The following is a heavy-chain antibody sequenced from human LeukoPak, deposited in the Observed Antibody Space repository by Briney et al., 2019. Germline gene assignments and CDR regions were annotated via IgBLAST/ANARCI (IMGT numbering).Heavy chain of an antibody. CDR3: ARGYYCTHGVCYGGDFDN. D-gene: IGHD2-8*01. J-gene: IGHJ4*02. V-gene: IGHV1-24*01. CDR2: FYPEDGET. Sequence: ASVKVSCKVSGYTLTELSMHWVRQAPGKGLEGMGGFYPEDGETIYAQKFQGRVTMTEDTSTDTAYMELSSLRSEDTAVYYCARGYYCTHGVCYGGDFDNWGKGTLVTVSS. CDR1: GYTLTELS.